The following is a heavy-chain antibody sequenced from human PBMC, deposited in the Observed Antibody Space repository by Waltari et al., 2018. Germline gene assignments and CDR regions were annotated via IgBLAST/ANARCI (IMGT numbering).Heavy chain of an antibody. CDR2: ISGCGAAI. Sequence: EVQLLESVGGLVQPRGSLRLSCAASGFTFSSYAMRWVRQAPGKGLEWVSSISGCGAAIYYADSVKGRFTISRDNSKNTLYLQMISLRAEDTAVYYCAEAGLYVRDYYYDYSMGVWGQGTTVTVSS. J-gene: IGHJ6*02. CDR3: AEAGLYVRDYYYDYSMGV. CDR1: GFTFSSYA. V-gene: IGHV3-23*01. D-gene: IGHD3-16*01.